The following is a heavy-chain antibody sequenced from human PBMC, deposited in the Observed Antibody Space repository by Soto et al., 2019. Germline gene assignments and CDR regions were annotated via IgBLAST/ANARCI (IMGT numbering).Heavy chain of an antibody. J-gene: IGHJ6*02. Sequence: QVQLVQSGAEVKKPGASVKVSWKASGYTFTSYGISWVRPAPGQGLEWMGWISAYNGNTNYAQKLQGRVTMTTDTSTSTADMEVKCLISDGAAVYYCARDSCSRPGGMDVWGQGTTVTVSS. CDR1: GYTFTSYG. V-gene: IGHV1-18*04. CDR3: ARDSCSRPGGMDV. CDR2: ISAYNGNT. D-gene: IGHD2-15*01.